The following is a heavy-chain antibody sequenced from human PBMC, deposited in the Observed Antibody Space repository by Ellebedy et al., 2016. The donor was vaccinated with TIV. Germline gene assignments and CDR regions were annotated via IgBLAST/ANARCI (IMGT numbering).Heavy chain of an antibody. CDR2: INSDGGST. CDR1: GFTFSTYW. D-gene: IGHD6-13*01. CDR3: ARDDQSSSFDY. Sequence: GESLKISXAASGFTFSTYWMHWVRQAPGKGLVWVSRINSDGGSTNYADSVKGRFTISRDNAKNTLYLQMNSLRAEDTAVYYCARDDQSSSFDYWGQGTLVTVSS. V-gene: IGHV3-74*01. J-gene: IGHJ4*02.